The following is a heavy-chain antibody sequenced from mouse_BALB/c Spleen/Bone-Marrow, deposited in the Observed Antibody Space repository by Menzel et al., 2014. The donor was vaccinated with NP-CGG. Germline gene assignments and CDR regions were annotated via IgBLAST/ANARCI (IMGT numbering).Heavy chain of an antibody. CDR2: INPYNGGT. V-gene: IGHV1-18*01. J-gene: IGHJ1*01. D-gene: IGHD2-14*01. CDR3: ARSGYRYDGGYFDV. CDR1: GYSFTGYT. Sequence: EVKLQESGPELAKPGPSMKISCKASGYSFTGYTMNWVKQSHGKNLEWIGLINPYNGGTSYNQKFKGKATLTVDKSSSTAYMELLSLTSEDSAVYYCARSGYRYDGGYFDVWGAGTTVTVSS.